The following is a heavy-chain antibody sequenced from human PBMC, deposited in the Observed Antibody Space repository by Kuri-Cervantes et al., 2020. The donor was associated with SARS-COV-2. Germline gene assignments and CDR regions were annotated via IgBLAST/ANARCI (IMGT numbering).Heavy chain of an antibody. D-gene: IGHD3-22*01. CDR2: IVPFFGTA. CDR3: ARVMLLNSMIVVVHGFDI. Sequence: SVKVSCKTSGGTFSKYVINWVRQAPGQGLEWMGRIVPFFGTANYAQKFQGRVTITADKSTSTAYMELSSLRSEDTAVYYCARVMLLNSMIVVVHGFDIWGQGTMVTVSS. CDR1: GGTFSKYV. J-gene: IGHJ3*02. V-gene: IGHV1-69*06.